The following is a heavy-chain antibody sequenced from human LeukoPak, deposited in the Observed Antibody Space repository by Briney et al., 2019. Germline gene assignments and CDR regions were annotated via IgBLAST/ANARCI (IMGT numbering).Heavy chain of an antibody. Sequence: PGGSLRLSCTASGFNLTNYAMHWVRQAPGKGLEWVAVKSYDGSNKYYADSVKGRFTISRDNSKNTLYLQMNSLRAEDTAVYYCARDSDYYDSSGYPFRNYYYYYMDVWGKGTTVTISS. CDR3: ARDSDYYDSSGYPFRNYYYYYMDV. V-gene: IGHV3-30*04. CDR2: KSYDGSNK. J-gene: IGHJ6*03. D-gene: IGHD3-22*01. CDR1: GFNLTNYA.